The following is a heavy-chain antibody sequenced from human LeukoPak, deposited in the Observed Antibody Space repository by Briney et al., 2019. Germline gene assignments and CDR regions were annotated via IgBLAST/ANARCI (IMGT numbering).Heavy chain of an antibody. V-gene: IGHV3-23*01. Sequence: GGSLRLSCAASGFTFSSYAMSWVRQAPGKGLEWVSAISGSGGNTYYADSVKGRFTISRDNSKNTLYLQMNSLRAEDTAVYYCAKVGGDSGSYFDYWGQGTLVTVSS. CDR2: ISGSGGNT. J-gene: IGHJ4*02. D-gene: IGHD1-26*01. CDR1: GFTFSSYA. CDR3: AKVGGDSGSYFDY.